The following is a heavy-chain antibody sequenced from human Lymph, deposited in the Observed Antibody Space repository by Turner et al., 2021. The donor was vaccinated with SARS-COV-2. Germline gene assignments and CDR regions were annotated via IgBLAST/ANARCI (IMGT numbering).Heavy chain of an antibody. J-gene: IGHJ6*02. D-gene: IGHD4-17*01. Sequence: QVQLVQSGAEVKKPGASVKVSCKASGYTFNAYYMHWVRQAPGQGLEGMGWINPNSGGTNYAQKFQGRVTMTRDTSISTAYMELSRLTSDDTAVYYCAREGVTVSGYYYGMDVWGQGTTVTVSS. V-gene: IGHV1-2*02. CDR1: GYTFNAYY. CDR3: AREGVTVSGYYYGMDV. CDR2: INPNSGGT.